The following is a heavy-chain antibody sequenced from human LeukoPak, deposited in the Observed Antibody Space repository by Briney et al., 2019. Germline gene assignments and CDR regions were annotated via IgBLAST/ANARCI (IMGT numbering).Heavy chain of an antibody. CDR2: IYHSGST. J-gene: IGHJ4*02. V-gene: IGHV4-38-2*01. Sequence: SETLSLTCAVSGYSISSGYCWGWIRQPPGKGLEWIGSIYHSGSTYYNPSLKSRVTISVDTSKNQFSLKLSSVTAADTAVYYCARPSDYWGQGTLVTVSS. CDR1: GYSISSGYC. CDR3: ARPSDY.